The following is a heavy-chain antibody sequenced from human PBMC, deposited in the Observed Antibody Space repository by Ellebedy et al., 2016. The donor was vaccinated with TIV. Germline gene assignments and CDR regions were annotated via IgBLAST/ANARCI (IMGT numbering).Heavy chain of an antibody. CDR3: ARRLYSGTYNY. CDR2: IYPGDSDT. V-gene: IGHV5-51*01. D-gene: IGHD1-26*01. CDR1: GYSFTTYW. Sequence: GESLKISCKGSGYSFTTYWTGWVRQMPGKGLELMGIIYPGDSDTTYSPSFQGQVTISADKSISTAYLQWSSLKASDTAMYYCARRLYSGTYNYWGQGTLVTVSS. J-gene: IGHJ4*02.